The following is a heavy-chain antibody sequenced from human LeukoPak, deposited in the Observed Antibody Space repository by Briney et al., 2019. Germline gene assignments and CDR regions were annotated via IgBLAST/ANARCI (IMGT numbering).Heavy chain of an antibody. J-gene: IGHJ3*02. CDR1: GGSVSDTNYY. CDR3: ARGSYNYDSSEAFDI. V-gene: IGHV4-61*01. CDR2: IHYSGST. Sequence: PSETLSLTCTVSGGSVSDTNYYWSWIRQPPGKGLEWIGYIHYSGSTSYNPSLKGRVTISVDTAKNQFSLKLSSVTAADTSVYYCARGSYNYDSSEAFDIWGQGTTVTVSS. D-gene: IGHD3-22*01.